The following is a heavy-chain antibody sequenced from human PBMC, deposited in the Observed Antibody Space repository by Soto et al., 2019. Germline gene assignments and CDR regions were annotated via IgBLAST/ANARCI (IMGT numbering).Heavy chain of an antibody. Sequence: GGSLRLSCAASGFTFSSYSMNWVRQAPGKGLEWVSSISSSSSYIYYADSVKGRFTISRDNAKNSLYLQMNSLRAEDTAVYYCAREHIRFLEWLLPSHHYYYMDVWGKGTTVTVS. CDR2: ISSSSSYI. D-gene: IGHD3-3*01. CDR1: GFTFSSYS. V-gene: IGHV3-21*01. CDR3: AREHIRFLEWLLPSHHYYYMDV. J-gene: IGHJ6*03.